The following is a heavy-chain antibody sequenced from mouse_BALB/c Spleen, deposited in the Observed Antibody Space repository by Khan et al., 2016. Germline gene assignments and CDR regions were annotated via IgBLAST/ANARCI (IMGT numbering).Heavy chain of an antibody. V-gene: IGHV4-1*02. Sequence: EVQLQESGGGLVQPGGSLKLSCAASGFDFSRYWMSWVRQAPGKGLEWIGEINPDSSTINYTPSLKDKFIISRDNAKNTQYLQMSKVRSEDTALYYGARAGYYGYLAYWGQGTLVTVSA. CDR1: GFDFSRYW. D-gene: IGHD1-1*01. J-gene: IGHJ3*01. CDR2: INPDSSTI. CDR3: ARAGYYGYLAY.